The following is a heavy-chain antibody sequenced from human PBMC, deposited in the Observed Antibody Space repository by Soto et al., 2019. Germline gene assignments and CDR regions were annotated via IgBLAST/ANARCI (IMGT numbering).Heavy chain of an antibody. CDR2: INSDGSST. CDR3: VSAVRLGIYPFYCYGMDV. J-gene: IGHJ6*02. D-gene: IGHD3-16*02. CDR1: GFTFSNYW. Sequence: GGSLRLSCAASGFTFSNYWMQWVRQAPGKGLVWVSRINSDGSSTSYADSVKGRFTISRDNAKNTLYLQMNSLRAEDTAVYYCVSAVRLGIYPFYCYGMDVLGQGTTITVSS. V-gene: IGHV3-74*01.